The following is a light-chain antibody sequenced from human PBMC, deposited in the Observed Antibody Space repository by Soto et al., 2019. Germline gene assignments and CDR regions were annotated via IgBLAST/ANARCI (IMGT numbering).Light chain of an antibody. Sequence: QSALTQPRSVSGSPGQSVTISCAGTSSDVGGYDYVSWFQQHPGKAPKLMIYDVSKRPSGVPDRLSGSKSGNTASLTISGLQGEDEADYHCCSYAGSYSLIFGGGTQLTVL. CDR2: DVS. V-gene: IGLV2-11*01. J-gene: IGLJ2*01. CDR3: CSYAGSYSLI. CDR1: SSDVGGYDY.